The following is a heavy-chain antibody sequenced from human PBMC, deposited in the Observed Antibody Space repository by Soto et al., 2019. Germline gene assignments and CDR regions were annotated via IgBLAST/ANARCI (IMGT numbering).Heavy chain of an antibody. CDR3: ARDVWNGVYSSPFDN. CDR1: GFTFSSYG. J-gene: IGHJ4*02. D-gene: IGHD3-3*01. Sequence: GGSLRLSCAASGFTFSSYGMDWVRQAPGKGLEWVSYISSSGSTIYYADSVKGRFTIYRDNAKNSLYLQMNGLRAEDTAVYYCARDVWNGVYSSPFDNWGREPRVTVPS. CDR2: ISSSGSTI. V-gene: IGHV3-48*04.